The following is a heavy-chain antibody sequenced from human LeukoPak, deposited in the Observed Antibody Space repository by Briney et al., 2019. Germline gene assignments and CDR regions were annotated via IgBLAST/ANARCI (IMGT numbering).Heavy chain of an antibody. D-gene: IGHD2-15*01. CDR2: INPNSGGT. J-gene: IGHJ4*02. CDR3: ARRGCSGGSCYYRFDY. Sequence: ASVKVSCKASGYTFTGYYMHWVRQAPGQGLEWMGWINPNSGGTNYAQKFQGRVTMTRETSISTAYMELSRLRSDDTAVYYCARRGCSGGSCYYRFDYWGQGTLVTVSS. CDR1: GYTFTGYY. V-gene: IGHV1-2*02.